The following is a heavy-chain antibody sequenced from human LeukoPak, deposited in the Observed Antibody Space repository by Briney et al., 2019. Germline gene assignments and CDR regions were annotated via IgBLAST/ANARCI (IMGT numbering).Heavy chain of an antibody. Sequence: ASVKVSCKASGYTFTDYYMHWARQAPGQGLEWMGWINPNSGGTNYAQKFQGSVTMTRDTSISTAYMELSRLRSDDTAVYYCARSTRAGGFDYYYYMDVWGKGTTVTISS. J-gene: IGHJ6*03. V-gene: IGHV1-2*02. CDR3: ARSTRAGGFDYYYYMDV. CDR1: GYTFTDYY. CDR2: INPNSGGT. D-gene: IGHD5-12*01.